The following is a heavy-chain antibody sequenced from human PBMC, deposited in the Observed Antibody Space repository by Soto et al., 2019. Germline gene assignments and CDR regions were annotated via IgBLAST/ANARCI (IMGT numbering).Heavy chain of an antibody. Sequence: GGSLRLSCAASGFTFSSYAMSWVRQAPGKGLEWVSAISGSGGSTYYADSVKGRFTISRDNSKNTLYLQMNSLRAEDTAVYYCAKDKLYYSDSSGYSYFDYWGQGTLVTVSS. D-gene: IGHD3-22*01. CDR2: ISGSGGST. CDR1: GFTFSSYA. CDR3: AKDKLYYSDSSGYSYFDY. V-gene: IGHV3-23*01. J-gene: IGHJ4*02.